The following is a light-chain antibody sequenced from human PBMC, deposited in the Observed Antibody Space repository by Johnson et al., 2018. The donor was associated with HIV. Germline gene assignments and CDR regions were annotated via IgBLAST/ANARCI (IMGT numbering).Light chain of an antibody. CDR2: ENN. V-gene: IGLV1-51*02. Sequence: QSVLTQPPSVSAATGQKVTISCSGSSSNIGNNYVSWYQQLPGTAPKLLIYENNKRPSGIPDRFSGSKSGTSATLGITGLQTGDEADYYCGTWDSSLRVEVFGTGTKVTVL. CDR1: SSNIGNNY. J-gene: IGLJ1*01. CDR3: GTWDSSLRVEV.